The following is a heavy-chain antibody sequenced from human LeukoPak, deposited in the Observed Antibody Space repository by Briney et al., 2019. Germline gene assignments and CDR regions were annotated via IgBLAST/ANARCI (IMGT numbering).Heavy chain of an antibody. CDR2: IKQDGSEK. CDR1: GFTFSSYW. V-gene: IGHV3-7*01. Sequence: GGSLRLSRAASGFTFSSYWMSWVRQAPGKGLEWVANIKQDGSEKYYVDSAKGRFTISRDNAKNSLYLQMNSLRAEDTAVYYCARDISLVGAASLVLDYWGQGTLVTVSS. J-gene: IGHJ4*02. CDR3: ARDISLVGAASLVLDY. D-gene: IGHD1-26*01.